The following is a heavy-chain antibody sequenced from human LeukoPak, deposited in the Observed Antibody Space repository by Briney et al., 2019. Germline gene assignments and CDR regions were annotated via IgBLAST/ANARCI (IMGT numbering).Heavy chain of an antibody. Sequence: SETPSLTCAVSGGSISSGDYPWSWIRQPPGKGLEWIGYIFHTGHTSYNPSLKSRVTISVDMSKNQLSLKLSSVSAADTAVYYCARGFYGSGSQFDYWGQGTLVTVSS. CDR1: GGSISSGDYP. V-gene: IGHV4-30-2*01. CDR2: IFHTGHT. CDR3: ARGFYGSGSQFDY. D-gene: IGHD3-10*01. J-gene: IGHJ4*02.